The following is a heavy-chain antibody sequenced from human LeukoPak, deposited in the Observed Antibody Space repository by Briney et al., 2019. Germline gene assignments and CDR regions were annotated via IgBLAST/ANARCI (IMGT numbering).Heavy chain of an antibody. D-gene: IGHD5-12*01. CDR3: ARGGYDFPYYYGMDV. CDR1: GYTFTSYD. CDR2: MNPNSGKT. V-gene: IGHV1-8*01. Sequence: ASVKVSCKASGYTFTSYDINWVRQATGQGLEWMGWMNPNSGKTGYAQKFQGRVTMTRNTSISTAYMELSSLRSGDTAVYYCARGGYDFPYYYGMDVWGQGTTVTVSS. J-gene: IGHJ6*02.